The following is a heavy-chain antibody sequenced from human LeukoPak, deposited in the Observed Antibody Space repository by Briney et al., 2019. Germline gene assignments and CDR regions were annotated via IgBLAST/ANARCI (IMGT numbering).Heavy chain of an antibody. J-gene: IGHJ4*02. CDR3: ARCPSAGEFDY. CDR2: IYYSGST. Sequence: PSETLSLTCTVSGGSISSGGYYWSWIRQHPGKGLEWIGYIYYSGSTYYNPSLKSRVTTSVDTSKNQFSLKLSSVTAADTAVYYCARCPSAGEFDYWGQGTLVTVSS. V-gene: IGHV4-31*03. CDR1: GGSISSGGYY. D-gene: IGHD7-27*01.